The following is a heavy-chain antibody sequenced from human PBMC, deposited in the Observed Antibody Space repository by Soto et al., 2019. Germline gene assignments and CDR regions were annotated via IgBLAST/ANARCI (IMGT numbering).Heavy chain of an antibody. Sequence: SETLSLTCAVYGGSFSGYYWSWIRQPPGKGLEWIGEINHSGSTNYNPSLKSRVTISVDTSKNQFSLKLSSVTAADTAVYYCARDGIWTTVTTASFDYFDYWGQGTLVTVSS. V-gene: IGHV4-34*01. CDR1: GGSFSGYY. J-gene: IGHJ4*02. CDR2: INHSGST. CDR3: ARDGIWTTVTTASFDYFDY. D-gene: IGHD4-4*01.